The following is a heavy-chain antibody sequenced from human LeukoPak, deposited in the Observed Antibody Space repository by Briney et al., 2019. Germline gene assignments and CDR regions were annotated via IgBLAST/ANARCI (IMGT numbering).Heavy chain of an antibody. CDR3: AREMGGYPFDY. CDR1: GFTFSSYG. V-gene: IGHV3-21*01. D-gene: IGHD5-12*01. Sequence: GGSLRLSCAASGFTFSSYGLNWVRQAPGKGLEWVSSISSSSSYIYYADSVKGRFTISRDNAKNSLYLQMNSLRAEDTAVYYCAREMGGYPFDYWGQGTLVTVSS. J-gene: IGHJ4*02. CDR2: ISSSSSYI.